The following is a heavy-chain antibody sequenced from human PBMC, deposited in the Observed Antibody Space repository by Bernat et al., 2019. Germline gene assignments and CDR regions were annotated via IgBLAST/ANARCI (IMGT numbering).Heavy chain of an antibody. V-gene: IGHV3-15*01. Sequence: EVQLVESGGGLVKPGGSLRLSCAASGFTFSNAWMSWVRQAPGKGLEWVGRIKSKTDGGTTDYAAPVKGRFTISRDDSKNTLYLQMNSLKTEDTAVYYCARDRFKTVTTSVGWYFDLWGRGTLVTVSS. D-gene: IGHD4-17*01. CDR3: ARDRFKTVTTSVGWYFDL. J-gene: IGHJ2*01. CDR1: GFTFSNAW. CDR2: IKSKTDGGTT.